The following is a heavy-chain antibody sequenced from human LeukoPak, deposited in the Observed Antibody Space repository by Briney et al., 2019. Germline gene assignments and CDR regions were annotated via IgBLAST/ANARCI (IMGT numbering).Heavy chain of an antibody. Sequence: PGGSLRLSCVASGFTFSNYWMNWVRQAPGKGLEWVASIKQDGSEEYYVDSVKGRFTISRDNARNSLYLQMNSLRAEDTAVYYCARDRRGILFRAFDIWGQGTMVTVSS. CDR3: ARDRRGILFRAFDI. CDR2: IKQDGSEE. J-gene: IGHJ3*02. CDR1: GFTFSNYW. V-gene: IGHV3-7*01. D-gene: IGHD1-14*01.